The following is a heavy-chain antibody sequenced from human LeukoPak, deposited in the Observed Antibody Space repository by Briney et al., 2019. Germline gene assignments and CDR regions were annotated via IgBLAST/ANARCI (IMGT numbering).Heavy chain of an antibody. J-gene: IGHJ4*02. CDR3: ASSGEEDSNFDY. CDR1: GGSISSYY. V-gene: IGHV4-59*01. Sequence: SETLSLTCTVSGGSISSYYWSWIRQPPGKGLEWIGYIYYSGSTNYNPSLKSRVTISVDTSKNQFSLKLSSVTAADTAVYYCASSGEEDSNFDYWGQGTLVTGSS. D-gene: IGHD7-27*01. CDR2: IYYSGST.